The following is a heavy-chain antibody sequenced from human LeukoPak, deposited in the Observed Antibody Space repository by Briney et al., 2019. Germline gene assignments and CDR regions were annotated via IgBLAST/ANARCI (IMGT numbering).Heavy chain of an antibody. D-gene: IGHD6-19*01. Sequence: GGSLRLSCAASGFTFSSYGMHWVRQAPGKGLEWVAVISYDGSNKYYADSVKGRFTISRDNYKNTLYLQMNSLRAEDTAVYYCAKTRSYSSGWYVLDYWGQGTLVTVSS. J-gene: IGHJ4*02. V-gene: IGHV3-30*18. CDR3: AKTRSYSSGWYVLDY. CDR1: GFTFSSYG. CDR2: ISYDGSNK.